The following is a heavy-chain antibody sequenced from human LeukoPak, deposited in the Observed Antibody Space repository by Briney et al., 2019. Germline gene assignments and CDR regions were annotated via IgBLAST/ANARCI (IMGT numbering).Heavy chain of an antibody. Sequence: QTGGSLRLSCAASGFTFSSYAMNWVRQTPGKGLEWVSGVSDSAGSTYYADSVTGRFTISRDNSKNTLFLQMNSLRAEDTAVYYCAKGDNSGFYWGPFDYWGQGTLVTVSS. D-gene: IGHD1-26*01. J-gene: IGHJ4*02. V-gene: IGHV3-23*01. CDR2: VSDSAGST. CDR1: GFTFSSYA. CDR3: AKGDNSGFYWGPFDY.